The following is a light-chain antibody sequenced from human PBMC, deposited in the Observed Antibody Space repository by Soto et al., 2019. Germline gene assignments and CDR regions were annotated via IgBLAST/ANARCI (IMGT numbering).Light chain of an antibody. CDR3: QQRSNWPPLT. V-gene: IGKV3-11*01. J-gene: IGKJ4*01. CDR1: QRVGSY. Sequence: EIVLTQSPATLSLSPGERATLSCRASQRVGSYLVWFQQKPGQAPRLLIYDASNRATGTPARFSGSGSGTDFTLTISSLEPEDFAVYYCQQRSNWPPLTFGGGTKVEIK. CDR2: DAS.